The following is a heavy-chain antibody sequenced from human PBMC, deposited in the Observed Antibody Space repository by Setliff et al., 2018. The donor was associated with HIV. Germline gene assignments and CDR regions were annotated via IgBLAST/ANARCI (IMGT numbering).Heavy chain of an antibody. J-gene: IGHJ4*02. Sequence: SETLSLTCTVSGGSISSGVFYWSWIRQHPGRGLEWIGTIYSNGRTYYNPSLKSRLTMSLDTSKSQFSLKLRSVTAADTAVYYCARRIAVAKYYFDFWGQGTLVTVSS. CDR1: GGSISSGVFY. CDR3: ARRIAVAKYYFDF. D-gene: IGHD6-19*01. V-gene: IGHV4-39*01. CDR2: IYSNGRT.